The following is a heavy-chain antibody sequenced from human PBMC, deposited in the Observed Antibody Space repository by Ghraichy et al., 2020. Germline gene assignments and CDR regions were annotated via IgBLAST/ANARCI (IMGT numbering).Heavy chain of an antibody. CDR1: GFTFSNYW. V-gene: IGHV3-7*01. Sequence: GGSLRLSCAASGFTFSNYWMSWVRQAPGKGLEWVANIKENGSAKYYVDSVKGRFTISRDNAENSLYLQMNSLRAEDTAVYYCARQAGRLDYWGQGTLVTVSS. J-gene: IGHJ4*02. CDR2: IKENGSAK. CDR3: ARQAGRLDY.